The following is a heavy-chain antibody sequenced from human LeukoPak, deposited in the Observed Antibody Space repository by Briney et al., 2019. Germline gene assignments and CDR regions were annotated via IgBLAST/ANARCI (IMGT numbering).Heavy chain of an antibody. CDR2: IIPIFGTA. CDR1: GGTFSSYA. Sequence: ASVKVSCKASGGTFSSYAISWVRQAPGQGLEWRGGIIPIFGTANYAQKFQGRVTITTDESTSTAYMELSSLRSEDTAVYYCARGSDYYDSSGYYPIGLDYWGQGTLVTVSS. D-gene: IGHD3-22*01. V-gene: IGHV1-69*05. J-gene: IGHJ4*02. CDR3: ARGSDYYDSSGYYPIGLDY.